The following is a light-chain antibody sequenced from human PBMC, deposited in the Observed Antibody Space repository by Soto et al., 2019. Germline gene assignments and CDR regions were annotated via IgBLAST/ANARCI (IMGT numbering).Light chain of an antibody. J-gene: IGLJ2*01. CDR2: LNSDGSH. CDR1: SGHSNYA. CDR3: QPGGSGIVV. V-gene: IGLV4-69*01. Sequence: QPVLTQSPSASASLGASVKLTCTLSSGHSNYAIAWHQQQAEKGPRYLMKLNSDGSHSKGDGIPDRFSGSRSGAERYLTISSLQSEDEADYYRQPGGSGIVVFGGGTKLTDL.